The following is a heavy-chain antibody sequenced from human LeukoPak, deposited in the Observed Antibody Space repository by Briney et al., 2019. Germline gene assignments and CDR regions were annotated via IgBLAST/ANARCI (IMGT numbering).Heavy chain of an antibody. CDR3: ARHPHYYDSSGPPFDP. Sequence: KSSETLSLTCTVSGGSISSYYWSWIRQPPGKGLEWIGYIYYSGSTNYNPSLKSRVTISVDTSKNQFSLKLSSVTAADTAVYYCARHPHYYDSSGPPFDPWGQGTLVTVSS. D-gene: IGHD3-22*01. J-gene: IGHJ5*02. V-gene: IGHV4-59*08. CDR1: GGSISSYY. CDR2: IYYSGST.